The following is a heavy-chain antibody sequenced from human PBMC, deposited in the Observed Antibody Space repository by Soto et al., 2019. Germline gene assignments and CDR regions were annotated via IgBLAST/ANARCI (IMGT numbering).Heavy chain of an antibody. V-gene: IGHV4-30-2*01. J-gene: IGHJ5*02. CDR1: GGSISSGGYS. D-gene: IGHD3-16*02. CDR3: ARGAIPNYVWGSYRYSHWFDP. CDR2: IYHSGST. Sequence: QLQLQESGSGLVKPSQTLSLTCAVSGGSISSGGYSWSWIRQPPGKGLEWIGYIYHSGSTYYNPSLKSRVTISVDRSKNQFSLKLSSVTAADTAVYYCARGAIPNYVWGSYRYSHWFDPWGQGTLVTVSS.